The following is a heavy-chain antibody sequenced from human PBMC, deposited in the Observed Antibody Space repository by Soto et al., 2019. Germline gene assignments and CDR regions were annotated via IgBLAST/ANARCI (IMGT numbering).Heavy chain of an antibody. CDR3: TKGDRPYCGAGSCYPTAH. CDR2: SSSTRNGVYT. Sequence: EVQLLESGGGLVQPGGSLRLSCAASGFIFNNYAMSWVRQAPGKGLERVAGSSSTRNGVYTDYPDSGKGRFTISRDDSMNTLYLQTSSLRAEDTAVYFCTKGDRPYCGAGSCYPTAHWGQGTLVTVSS. D-gene: IGHD2-15*01. CDR1: GFIFNNYA. V-gene: IGHV3-23*01. J-gene: IGHJ4*02.